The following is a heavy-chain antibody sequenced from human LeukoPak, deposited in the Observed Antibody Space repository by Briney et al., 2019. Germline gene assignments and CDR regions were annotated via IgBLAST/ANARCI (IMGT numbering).Heavy chain of an antibody. D-gene: IGHD6-13*01. Sequence: PGGSLRLSCAASGFTFSPHYMDWVRQSPGQGLEWVGLIRNKANGYTTIYAASVKGRFTISRDDSKNSVYLQMDSLKTEDTAVYYCAKDIAAAGSSYFDYWGRGALVTVSS. CDR3: AKDIAAAGSSYFDY. CDR2: IRNKANGYTT. CDR1: GFTFSPHY. V-gene: IGHV3-72*01. J-gene: IGHJ4*02.